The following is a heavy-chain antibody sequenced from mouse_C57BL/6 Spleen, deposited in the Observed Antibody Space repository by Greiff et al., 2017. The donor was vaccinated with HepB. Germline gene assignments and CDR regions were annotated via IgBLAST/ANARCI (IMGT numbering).Heavy chain of an antibody. D-gene: IGHD1-1*01. CDR1: GFTFSDAW. CDR2: IRNKANNHAT. V-gene: IGHV6-6*01. Sequence: EVKLVESGGGLVQPGGSMKLSCAASGFTFSDAWMDWVRQSPEKGLEWVAEIRNKANNHATYYAESVKGRFTISRDDSKSSVYLQMNSLRAEDTGIYYCTRGTTVVRRFAYWGQGTLVTVSA. J-gene: IGHJ3*01. CDR3: TRGTTVVRRFAY.